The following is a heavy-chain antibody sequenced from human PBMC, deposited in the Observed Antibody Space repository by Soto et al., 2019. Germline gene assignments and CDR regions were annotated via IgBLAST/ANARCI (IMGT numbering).Heavy chain of an antibody. D-gene: IGHD3-10*01. Sequence: SETLSLTCAVSGGSTSSGGYSWSWIRQPPGKGLEWIGYIYHSGSTYYYPSFERRVAISVDTSKNQFSLKLTSVTAADTAIYFCARLVYDTRLNYMYFDFWGQGALVTVSS. CDR3: ARLVYDTRLNYMYFDF. CDR2: IYHSGST. V-gene: IGHV4-30-2*01. CDR1: GGSTSSGGYS. J-gene: IGHJ4*02.